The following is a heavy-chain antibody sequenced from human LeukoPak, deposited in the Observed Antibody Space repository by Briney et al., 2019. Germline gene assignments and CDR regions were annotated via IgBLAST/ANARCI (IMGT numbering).Heavy chain of an antibody. CDR2: IYYSGST. Sequence: SETLSLTCTVSGDSISSNGYYWGWIRQPPGQGLEWIGSIYYSGSTYYNPSLKSRVTISVDTSKNEFSLKLSSVTAADTAVYYCAVDCTNGVCYVDYWGQGTLVTVSS. J-gene: IGHJ4*02. V-gene: IGHV4-39*01. D-gene: IGHD2-8*01. CDR1: GDSISSNGYY. CDR3: AVDCTNGVCYVDY.